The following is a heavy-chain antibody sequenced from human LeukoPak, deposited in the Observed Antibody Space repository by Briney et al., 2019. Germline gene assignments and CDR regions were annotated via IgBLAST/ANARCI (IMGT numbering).Heavy chain of an antibody. J-gene: IGHJ5*02. CDR2: IYYSGST. V-gene: IGHV4-59*12. CDR3: ARKTPRYCSSTSCYNPWFDP. CDR1: GGSISSYY. D-gene: IGHD2-2*02. Sequence: SETLSLTCTVSGGSISSYYWSWIRQPPGKGLEWIGSIYYSGSTNYNPSLKSRVAISVDTSKNQFSLKLSSVTAADTAVYYCARKTPRYCSSTSCYNPWFDPWGQGTLVTVSS.